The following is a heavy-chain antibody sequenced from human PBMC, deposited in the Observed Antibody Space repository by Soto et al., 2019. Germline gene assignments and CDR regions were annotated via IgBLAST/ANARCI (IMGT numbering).Heavy chain of an antibody. V-gene: IGHV3-23*01. CDR1: GLKFINYG. J-gene: IGHJ4*02. Sequence: PGVLKRVPYTAVGLKFINYGMNWVRQAPGKGLEWVATISATGGSTYYADSVKGRFTISRDNSKNTLYLQMNGLRVEDTAVYYCAKDRLAGNFDYWGQGTQVTVSS. CDR3: AKDRLAGNFDY. CDR2: ISATGGST.